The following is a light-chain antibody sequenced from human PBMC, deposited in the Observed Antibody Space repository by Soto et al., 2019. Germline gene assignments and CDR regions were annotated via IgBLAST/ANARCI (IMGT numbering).Light chain of an antibody. V-gene: IGKV3-20*01. CDR2: AAS. Sequence: SVLTQSPGTLSLSPGEGATLSCRTSQSISSTYLAWYQQRPGQAPRLLIYAASSRATGIPDRFSGSGSGTDFTLTISRLEPEDFAVYYCQQYFGSLYTFGQATKLEIK. CDR3: QQYFGSLYT. J-gene: IGKJ2*01. CDR1: QSISSTY.